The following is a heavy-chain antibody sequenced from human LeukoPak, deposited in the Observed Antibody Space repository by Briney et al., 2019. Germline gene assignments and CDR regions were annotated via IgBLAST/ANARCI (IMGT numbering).Heavy chain of an antibody. D-gene: IGHD3-10*01. V-gene: IGHV3-7*01. CDR1: GFTVSSYW. CDR2: IKQDGSEK. J-gene: IGHJ5*02. CDR3: ARRYRGDA. Sequence: GPSLRLACAASGFTVSSYWISSVRQAGGGWMGWVAYIKQDGSEKYYVECVEGRFTNPRDNTKNSLDLQMNRRRAEDTAVYYGARRYRGDAWGQGNLV.